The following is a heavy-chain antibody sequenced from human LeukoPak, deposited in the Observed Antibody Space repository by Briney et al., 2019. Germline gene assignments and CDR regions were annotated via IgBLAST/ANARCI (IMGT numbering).Heavy chain of an antibody. CDR1: GGFISTYY. J-gene: IGHJ4*02. CDR3: AKSPRTVTTIFDY. Sequence: PSETLSLTCTVSGGFISTYYWSWLRQSPGQGLEWIGYIHERGSTNHNPSLKSRVTMSVDTSRNQFSLQLTSVTAADTAVYFCAKSPRTVTTIFDYWGQGTLVTVSS. CDR2: IHERGST. D-gene: IGHD5-12*01. V-gene: IGHV4-59*01.